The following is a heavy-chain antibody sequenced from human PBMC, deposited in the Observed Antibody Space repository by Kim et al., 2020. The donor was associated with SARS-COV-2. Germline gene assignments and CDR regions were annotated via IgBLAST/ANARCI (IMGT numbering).Heavy chain of an antibody. Sequence: SVKVSCKASGGTFSSYAISWVRQAPGQGLEWMGGIIPIFGTANYAQKFQGRVTITADESTSTAYMELSSLRSEDTAVYYCASSITIFGVAYGMDVWGQGTTVTVSS. CDR2: IIPIFGTA. CDR3: ASSITIFGVAYGMDV. J-gene: IGHJ6*02. D-gene: IGHD3-3*01. V-gene: IGHV1-69*13. CDR1: GGTFSSYA.